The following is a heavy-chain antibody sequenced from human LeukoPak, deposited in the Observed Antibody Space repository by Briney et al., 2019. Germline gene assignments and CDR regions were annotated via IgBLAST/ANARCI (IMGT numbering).Heavy chain of an antibody. CDR3: ARCQHSSGYYCYYGMDV. J-gene: IGHJ6*02. CDR2: INPNSGGT. V-gene: IGHV1-2*02. Sequence: ASVEVSCKASGYTFTGYYMHWVRQAPGQGLEWMGWINPNSGGTNYAQKFQGRVTMTRDTSISTAYMELSRLRSDDTAVYYCARCQHSSGYYCYYGMDVWGQGTTVTVSS. D-gene: IGHD3-22*01. CDR1: GYTFTGYY.